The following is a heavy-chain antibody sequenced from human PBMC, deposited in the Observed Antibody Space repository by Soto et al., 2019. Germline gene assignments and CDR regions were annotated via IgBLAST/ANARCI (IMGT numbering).Heavy chain of an antibody. CDR3: ARSPTVTTSGKENYYYYMDV. Sequence: QVQLVQSGAEVKKPGSSVKVSCKASGGTFSSYTISWVRQAPGQGLEWMGRIIPILGIANYAQKFQGRVTITADKSTSTAYMELSSLRSEDTAVYYCARSPTVTTSGKENYYYYMDVWGKGTTVTVSS. V-gene: IGHV1-69*02. CDR1: GGTFSSYT. J-gene: IGHJ6*03. CDR2: IIPILGIA. D-gene: IGHD4-17*01.